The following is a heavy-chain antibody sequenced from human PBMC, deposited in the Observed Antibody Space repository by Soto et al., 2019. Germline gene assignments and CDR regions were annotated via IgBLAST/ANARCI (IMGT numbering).Heavy chain of an antibody. J-gene: IGHJ4*02. CDR2: INPSSGVA. D-gene: IGHD2-21*02. Sequence: QVHLVQSGAGVQKPGASVKVSCEASGYRFTAYYMHWVRQAPGQGLEWMAIINPSSGVANYAQRFQGRFTMTRDTSPSTVYMELSRLRSEDTAVYYCARSPPLRECPGGDCSHFDYWGQGTLVTVS. V-gene: IGHV1-46*01. CDR1: GYRFTAYY. CDR3: ARSPPLRECPGGDCSHFDY.